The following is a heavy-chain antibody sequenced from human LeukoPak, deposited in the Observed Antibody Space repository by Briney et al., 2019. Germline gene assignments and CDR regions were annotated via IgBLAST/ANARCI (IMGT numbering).Heavy chain of an antibody. CDR2: ISYDGSNK. D-gene: IGHD6-19*01. V-gene: IGHV3-30*18. CDR3: AKDGRSYSSGWPPFDY. J-gene: IGHJ4*02. CDR1: EFTVSSHG. Sequence: QPGGALRLSCAASEFTVSSHGMHWVRQAPGKGLEWVAVISYDGSNKYYADSVKGRFTISRDNSRNTLYLQMNSLRAEDTAVYHCAKDGRSYSSGWPPFDYWGQGTLVTVSS.